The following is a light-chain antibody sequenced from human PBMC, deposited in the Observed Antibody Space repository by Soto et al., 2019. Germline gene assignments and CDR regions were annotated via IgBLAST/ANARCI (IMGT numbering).Light chain of an antibody. CDR1: QSVSSY. J-gene: IGKJ1*01. V-gene: IGKV3-11*01. Sequence: EIVLTQSQATLSLSPGARATLSCSASQSVSSYLAWYQQKPGQDPRLLIYDASNRATGIPARFSGSGSGTDFTLTISSLEPEDFAVYYCQQRSNWPSWTFGQGTKVDIK. CDR2: DAS. CDR3: QQRSNWPSWT.